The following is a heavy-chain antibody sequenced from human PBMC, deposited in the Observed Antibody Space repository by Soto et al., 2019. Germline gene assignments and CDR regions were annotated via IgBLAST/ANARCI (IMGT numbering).Heavy chain of an antibody. D-gene: IGHD1-7*01. CDR3: AKDRRENWKYVGAFDI. CDR1: GFTFSNYA. J-gene: IGHJ3*02. Sequence: EVQLLESGGGLVQPGGSLRLSCAASGFTFSNYAMSWVRQAPGKGLEWVSAISEGGGSTYYADSGKGRFTISRDNSKNTLYLQMNSLRAEDTAVYYCAKDRRENWKYVGAFDIWGQGTMVTVSS. CDR2: ISEGGGST. V-gene: IGHV3-23*01.